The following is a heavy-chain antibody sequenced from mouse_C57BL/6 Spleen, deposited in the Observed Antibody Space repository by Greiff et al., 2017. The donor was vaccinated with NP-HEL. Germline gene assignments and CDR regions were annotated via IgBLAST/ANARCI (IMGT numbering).Heavy chain of an antibody. J-gene: IGHJ2*01. CDR3: ARLYYEHYFDY. D-gene: IGHD2-4*01. CDR1: GYTFTSYW. V-gene: IGHV1-69*01. Sequence: QVQLKQPGAELVMPGASVKLSCKASGYTFTSYWMHWVKQRPGQGLEWIGEIDPSDSYTNYNQKFKGKSTLTVDKSSSTAYMQLSSLTSEDSAVYYCARLYYEHYFDYWGQGTTLTVSS. CDR2: IDPSDSYT.